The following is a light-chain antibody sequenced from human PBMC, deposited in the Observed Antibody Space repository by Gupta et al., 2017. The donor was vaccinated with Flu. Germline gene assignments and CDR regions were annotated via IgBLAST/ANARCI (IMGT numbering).Light chain of an antibody. CDR2: QDN. V-gene: IGLV3-1*01. CDR3: QAWDSSTYV. J-gene: IGLJ1*01. CDR1: KLGDKY. Sequence: SPGQTASITCSGDKLGDKYACWYQQKPGQSPVLFIYQDNKRPSGIPERFSGSNSGNTATLTISGTQAMDEADYYCQAWDSSTYVFGTGTKVTVL.